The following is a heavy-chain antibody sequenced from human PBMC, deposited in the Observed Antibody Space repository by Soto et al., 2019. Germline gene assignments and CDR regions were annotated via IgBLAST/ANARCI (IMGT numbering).Heavy chain of an antibody. CDR2: IGTAGDT. CDR1: GFTFSSY. CDR3: ARGPYCSSTSCYPVWFDP. V-gene: IGHV3-13*01. J-gene: IGHJ5*02. Sequence: EVQLVESGGGLVQPGGSLRLSCAASGFTFSSYMHWVRQATGKGLEWVSAIGTAGDTYYPGSVKGRFTISRENAKNSLYLQMNSLRAEDTAVYYCARGPYCSSTSCYPVWFDPWGQGTLVTVSS. D-gene: IGHD2-2*01.